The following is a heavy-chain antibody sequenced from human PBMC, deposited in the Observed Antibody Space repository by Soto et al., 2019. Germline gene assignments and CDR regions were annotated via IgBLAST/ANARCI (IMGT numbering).Heavy chain of an antibody. V-gene: IGHV1-18*01. J-gene: IGHJ4*02. D-gene: IGHD4-4*01. Sequence: ASVKVSCKASGYTFTSYGISWVRQAPGQGLEWMGWISAYSGNTNYAQKLQGRVTMTTDTSTSTAYMELRSLRSDDTAVYYCARDGRGPTVTGFFDYWGQGTLVTVSS. CDR3: ARDGRGPTVTGFFDY. CDR1: GYTFTSYG. CDR2: ISAYSGNT.